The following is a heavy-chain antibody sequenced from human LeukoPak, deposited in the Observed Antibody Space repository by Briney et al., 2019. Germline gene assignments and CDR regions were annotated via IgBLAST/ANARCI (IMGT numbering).Heavy chain of an antibody. CDR3: AREFLAFTMVRGVISHNWFDP. J-gene: IGHJ5*02. V-gene: IGHV1-2*02. D-gene: IGHD3-10*01. CDR1: GYTFTGDY. CDR2: INPNSGGT. Sequence: ASVKVSCKASGYTFTGDYMHWVRQAPGQGLEWMGWINPNSGGTNYAQKFQGRVTMTRDTSISTAYMELSRLRSDDTAVYYCAREFLAFTMVRGVISHNWFDPWGQGTLVTVSS.